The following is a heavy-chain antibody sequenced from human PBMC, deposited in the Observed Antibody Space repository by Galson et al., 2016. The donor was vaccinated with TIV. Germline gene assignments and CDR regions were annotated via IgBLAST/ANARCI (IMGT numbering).Heavy chain of an antibody. Sequence: SLRLSCAASGFTFDDYAMHWVRQAPGKGLEWVSSTNRKGNSVDYADSVRGRFTISRDNAKNSLFLHMNSLRPEDTALYYCTKDSRSDASMDYYYYSGMDVWGQGTAVTVSS. CDR2: TNRKGNSV. CDR1: GFTFDDYA. J-gene: IGHJ6*02. CDR3: TKDSRSDASMDYYYYSGMDV. D-gene: IGHD5-18*01. V-gene: IGHV3-9*01.